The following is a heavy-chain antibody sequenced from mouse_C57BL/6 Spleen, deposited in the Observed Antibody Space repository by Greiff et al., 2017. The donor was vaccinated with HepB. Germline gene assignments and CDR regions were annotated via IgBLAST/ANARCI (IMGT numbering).Heavy chain of an antibody. CDR2: IYPSDSET. V-gene: IGHV1-61*01. D-gene: IGHD2-4*01. Sequence: QVQLQQPGAELVRPGSSVKLSCKASGYTFTSYWMDWVKQRPGQGLEWIGNIYPSDSETHYNQKFKDKATLTVDKSSSTAYLQLSSLTSVDSAVYYCASSLLCYDCDVDYWGQGTTLTVSS. CDR3: ASSLLCYDCDVDY. J-gene: IGHJ2*01. CDR1: GYTFTSYW.